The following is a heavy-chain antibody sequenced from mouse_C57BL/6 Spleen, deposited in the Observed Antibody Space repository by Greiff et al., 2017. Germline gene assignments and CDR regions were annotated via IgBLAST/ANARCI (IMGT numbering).Heavy chain of an antibody. CDR1: GYTFTDYY. J-gene: IGHJ2*01. CDR3: ARRVYDGDFYSFDY. CDR2: IYPGSGNT. V-gene: IGHV1-76*01. Sequence: QVHVMQSGAELVRPGASVKLSCTASGYTFTDYYMHWVKQRPGQGLEWIARIYPGSGNTYYNEKFKGTATLTAEKSSSTAYMQLSSLSDEDSAVYFCARRVYDGDFYSFDYWGQGTTLTVSS. D-gene: IGHD2-3*01.